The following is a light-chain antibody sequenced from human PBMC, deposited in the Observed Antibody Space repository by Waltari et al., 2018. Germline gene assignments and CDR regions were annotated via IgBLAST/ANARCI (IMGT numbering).Light chain of an antibody. CDR3: MQALQSPLT. CDR2: LNS. J-gene: IGKJ4*01. Sequence: DIVMTQSPLSLPVTPGEPASISCRSSQSLLHSNGYNYLDWYLQKPGPSPQLLIYLNSKRASGVPDRFSGSGSGTDFTLKISRVEAEDVGVYYCMQALQSPLTFGGGTKVEIK. CDR1: QSLLHSNGYNY. V-gene: IGKV2-28*01.